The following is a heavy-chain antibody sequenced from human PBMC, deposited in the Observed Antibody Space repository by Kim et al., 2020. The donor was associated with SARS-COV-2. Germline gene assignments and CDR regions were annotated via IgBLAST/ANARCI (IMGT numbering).Heavy chain of an antibody. Sequence: ASVKVSCKASGYTFTSYYMHWVRQAPGQGLEWMGIINPSGGSTSYAQKFQGRVTMTRDTSTSTVYMELSSLRSEDTAVYYCARDQLLWFGELPKYYGMDVWGQGTTVTVSS. D-gene: IGHD3-10*01. J-gene: IGHJ6*02. CDR3: ARDQLLWFGELPKYYGMDV. CDR2: INPSGGST. V-gene: IGHV1-46*01. CDR1: GYTFTSYY.